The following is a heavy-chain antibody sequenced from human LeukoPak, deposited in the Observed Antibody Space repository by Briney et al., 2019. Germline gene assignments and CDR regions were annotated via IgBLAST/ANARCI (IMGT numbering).Heavy chain of an antibody. CDR3: ARAGSSDWFDP. D-gene: IGHD6-13*01. V-gene: IGHV4-59*01. CDR1: GGSISSYY. Sequence: KASEALSLTCTVSGGSISSYYWSWIRQPPGKGLEWIGYIYYSGSTNYNPSLKSRVTISVDTSKNQFSLKLSSVTAADTAVYYCARAGSSDWFDPWGQGTLVTVSS. J-gene: IGHJ5*02. CDR2: IYYSGST.